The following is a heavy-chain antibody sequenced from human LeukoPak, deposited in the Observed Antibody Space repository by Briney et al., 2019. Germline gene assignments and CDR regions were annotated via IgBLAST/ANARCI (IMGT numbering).Heavy chain of an antibody. J-gene: IGHJ4*02. Sequence: GGSLRLSCAASGFPFSSYAMSWVRQAPGKGLEWVSGISTNGGSTSYADSVKGRFTIYRDNSKNTLYLQMNSLRAEDTAVYFCAKGGNGDYIDYWGQGTLVTVSS. CDR1: GFPFSSYA. V-gene: IGHV3-23*01. CDR2: ISTNGGST. D-gene: IGHD4-17*01. CDR3: AKGGNGDYIDY.